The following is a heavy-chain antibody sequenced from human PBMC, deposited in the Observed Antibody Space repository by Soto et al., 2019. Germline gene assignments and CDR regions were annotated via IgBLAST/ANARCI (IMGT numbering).Heavy chain of an antibody. CDR1: GGTFNSYA. V-gene: IGHV1-69*12. D-gene: IGHD3-22*01. CDR3: TRCGIRYHSIGYYLGIDGMAV. J-gene: IGHJ6*02. CDR2: TIPMFGTT. Sequence: QVQLVQSGAEVKKPESSVRVSCKASGGTFNSYAITWVRQAPGQGLEWMGGTIPMFGTTNYAEKCQGRDTISADESTNTAYMELSSLRSEDTAVYYCTRCGIRYHSIGYYLGIDGMAVWGQGTTVIVSS.